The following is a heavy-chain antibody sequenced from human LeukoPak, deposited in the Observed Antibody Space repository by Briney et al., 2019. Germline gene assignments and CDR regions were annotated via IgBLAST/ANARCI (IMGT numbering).Heavy chain of an antibody. CDR1: GGSISSSSYY. CDR3: ARLRYSSRCFDY. V-gene: IGHV4-39*01. J-gene: IGHJ4*02. Sequence: PSETLSLTCTVSGGSISSSSYYWAWLRPPPGKELEWIGSIYYSDSTHYNPTLKSRVTISVDTSKNQFSLKLSSATAADTAVYYCARLRYSSRCFDYWGQGTLVTVSS. CDR2: IYYSDST. D-gene: IGHD6-13*01.